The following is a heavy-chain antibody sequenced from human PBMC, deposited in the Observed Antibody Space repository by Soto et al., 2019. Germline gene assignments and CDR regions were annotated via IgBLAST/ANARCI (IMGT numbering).Heavy chain of an antibody. V-gene: IGHV2-5*02. CDR3: AHTYWGGAAGYSFDY. CDR2: IYWDDDK. Sequence: QITLKESGPPLVKPTQTLTLTCTFSGFSLRTSRVGVGWIRQPPGKALEWLALIYWDDDKRYSPSLKSRLTIXXDXSXXQVVLTMTNMDPVDTATYYCAHTYWGGAAGYSFDYWGQGTLVTVSS. CDR1: GFSLRTSRVG. J-gene: IGHJ4*02. D-gene: IGHD6-13*01.